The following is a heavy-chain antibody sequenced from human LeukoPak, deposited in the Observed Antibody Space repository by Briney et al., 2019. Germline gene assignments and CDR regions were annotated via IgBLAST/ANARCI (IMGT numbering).Heavy chain of an antibody. Sequence: PSETLSLTCTVSGGSISSGSYYWSWIRQPAGKGLEWIGRIYTSGSTNYNPSLKSRVTISVDTSKNQFSLKLSSVTAADTAVYYCARTLAAAGRRRPFDYWGQGTLVTVSS. CDR1: GGSISSGSYY. V-gene: IGHV4-61*02. J-gene: IGHJ4*02. D-gene: IGHD6-13*01. CDR3: ARTLAAAGRRRPFDY. CDR2: IYTSGST.